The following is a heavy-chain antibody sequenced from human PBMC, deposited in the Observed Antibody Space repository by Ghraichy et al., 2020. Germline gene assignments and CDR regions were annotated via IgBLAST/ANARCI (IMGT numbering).Heavy chain of an antibody. CDR1: GFTFSSYA. Sequence: GGSLRLSCAASGFTFSSYAMSWVRQAPGKGLEWVSAISGSGGSTYYADSVKGRFTISRDNSKNTLYLQMNSLRAEDTAVYYCAKGGNEDSSGYYLYWYFDLWGRGTLVTVSS. J-gene: IGHJ2*01. D-gene: IGHD3-22*01. CDR2: ISGSGGST. V-gene: IGHV3-23*01. CDR3: AKGGNEDSSGYYLYWYFDL.